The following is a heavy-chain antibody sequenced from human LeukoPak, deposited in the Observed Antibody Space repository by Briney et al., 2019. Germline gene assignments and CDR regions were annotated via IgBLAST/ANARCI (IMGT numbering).Heavy chain of an antibody. J-gene: IGHJ4*02. CDR3: ARVGTWIRSPVDY. Sequence: GGPLRLSCAASGFTFSDYYMSWIRQAPGKGLEWVSYISSSSSYTNYADSVKGRFTISRDNAKNSLYLQMNSLRAEDTAVYYCARVGTWIRSPVDYWGQGTLVSVSS. CDR2: ISSSSSYT. V-gene: IGHV3-11*06. D-gene: IGHD5-18*01. CDR1: GFTFSDYY.